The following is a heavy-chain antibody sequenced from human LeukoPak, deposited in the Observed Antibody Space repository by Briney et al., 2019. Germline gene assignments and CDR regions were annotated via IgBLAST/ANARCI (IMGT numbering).Heavy chain of an antibody. CDR3: ARGRLIWWFGELSGPAFDI. J-gene: IGHJ3*02. V-gene: IGHV1-69*05. CDR1: GLTFSSYA. Sequence: SVNVSCKVSGLTFSSYAISWVRQAPGQGLEWMGGIIPIFGTANYAQKIQGRVTITRNTSISTAYMELSSLRSEDTAVYYCARGRLIWWFGELSGPAFDIWGQGTMVTVSS. D-gene: IGHD3-10*01. CDR2: IIPIFGTA.